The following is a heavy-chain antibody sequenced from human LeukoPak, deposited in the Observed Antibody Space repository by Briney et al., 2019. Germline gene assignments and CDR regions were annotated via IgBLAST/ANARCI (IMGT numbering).Heavy chain of an antibody. D-gene: IGHD2-2*01. CDR3: ARHRKGNQLLLSVDP. V-gene: IGHV4-39*01. CDR1: GGSISRTSYY. CDR2: IYYSGST. J-gene: IGHJ5*02. Sequence: PSETLSLTCTVSGGSISRTSYYWGWVRQPPGKGLEWIGGIYYSGSTYYNPSLKSRVTISVDTSKNQFSLKVTSVTAADTAVYYCARHRKGNQLLLSVDPWGQGTLVTVSS.